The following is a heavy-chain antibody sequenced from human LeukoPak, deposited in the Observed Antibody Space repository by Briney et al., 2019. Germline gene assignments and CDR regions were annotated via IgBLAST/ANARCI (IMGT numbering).Heavy chain of an antibody. CDR2: IYSGGST. CDR3: ARGSGSSWYFYFDY. J-gene: IGHJ4*02. CDR1: GFTVSSNY. D-gene: IGHD6-13*01. Sequence: GGSLRLSCAASGFTVSSNYMSWVRQAPGKGLEWVSVIYSGGSTYYADSVKGRVTISRDNSKNTLYLQMNSLRAEDTAVYYCARGSGSSWYFYFDYWGQGTLVTVSS. V-gene: IGHV3-53*01.